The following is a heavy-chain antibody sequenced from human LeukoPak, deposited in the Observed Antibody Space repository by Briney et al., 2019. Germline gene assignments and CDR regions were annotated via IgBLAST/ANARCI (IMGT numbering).Heavy chain of an antibody. D-gene: IGHD3-10*01. CDR3: ARDPGATHYYYGMDV. J-gene: IGHJ6*02. CDR2: INAGNGNT. CDR1: GYTFTSYA. Sequence: ASVKVSCKASGYTFTSYAMHWVRQAPGQRLEWMGWINAGNGNTKYSQKFQGRVTITRDTSASTAYMELSSLRSEDTAVYYCARDPGATHYYYGMDVWGQGTTVTVSS. V-gene: IGHV1-3*01.